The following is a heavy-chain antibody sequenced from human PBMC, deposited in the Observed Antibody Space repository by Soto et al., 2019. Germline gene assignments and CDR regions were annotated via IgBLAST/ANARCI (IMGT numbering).Heavy chain of an antibody. V-gene: IGHV3-30*03. CDR3: ARSLGGSSYYVADY. CDR1: GFSFSNYG. D-gene: IGHD1-26*01. CDR2: ISYDESYQ. J-gene: IGHJ4*02. Sequence: QVQLVESGGGVVQPGKSLRLSCVASGFSFSNYGMQWVRQAPDKGLEWVAVISYDESYQYYADSVKGRLTISRDNSKNTLYLEVDSLRPEDTAVYYCARSLGGSSYYVADYWGQGSLVTVYS.